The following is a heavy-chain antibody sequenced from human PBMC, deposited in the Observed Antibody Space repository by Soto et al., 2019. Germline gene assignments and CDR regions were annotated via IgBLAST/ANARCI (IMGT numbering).Heavy chain of an antibody. V-gene: IGHV4-61*01. CDR2: IYYSGST. CDR3: AREIVVVVAAISPWFDP. CDR1: GGSVSSGSYY. Sequence: PSETLSLTCTVSGGSVSSGSYYWSWIRQPPGKGLEWIGYIYYSGSTNYNPSLKSRVTISVDTSKNQFSLKLSSVTAADTAVYYCAREIVVVVAAISPWFDPWGQGTLVTVSS. D-gene: IGHD2-15*01. J-gene: IGHJ5*02.